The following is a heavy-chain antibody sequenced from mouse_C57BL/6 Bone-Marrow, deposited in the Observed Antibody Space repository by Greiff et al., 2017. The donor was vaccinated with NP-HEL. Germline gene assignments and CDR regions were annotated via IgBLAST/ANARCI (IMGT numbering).Heavy chain of an antibody. D-gene: IGHD1-1*01. CDR1: GYTFTSYG. V-gene: IGHV1-81*01. CDR2: IYPRSGNT. J-gene: IGHJ2*01. CDR3: ARGGRYYYGSSSYYFDY. Sequence: QVQLKESGAELARPGASVKLSCKASGYTFTSYGISWVKQRTGQGLEWIGEIYPRSGNTYYNEKFKGKATLTADKSSSTAYMELRSLTSEDSAVYFCARGGRYYYGSSSYYFDYWGQGTTLTVSS.